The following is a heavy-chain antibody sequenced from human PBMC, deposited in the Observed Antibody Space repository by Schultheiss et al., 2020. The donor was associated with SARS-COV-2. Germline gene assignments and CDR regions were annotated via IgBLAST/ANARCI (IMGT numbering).Heavy chain of an antibody. Sequence: ASVKVSCKASGYTFTSYGISWVRQAPGQGLEWMGWISAYNGNTNYAQKLQGRVTMTTDTSTSTAYMELSSLRSEDTAVYYCARESEGTNWYFDLWGRGTLVTVSS. CDR3: ARESEGTNWYFDL. CDR1: GYTFTSYG. J-gene: IGHJ2*01. V-gene: IGHV1-18*01. D-gene: IGHD1-7*01. CDR2: ISAYNGNT.